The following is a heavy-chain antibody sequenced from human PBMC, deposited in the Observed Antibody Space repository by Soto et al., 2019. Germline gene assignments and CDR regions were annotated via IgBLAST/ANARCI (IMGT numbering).Heavy chain of an antibody. J-gene: IGHJ4*02. CDR1: GYTFKMFG. CDR2: ISVYTGNT. V-gene: IGHV1-18*01. Sequence: QVQLVQSGAEVKKPGASVKVSCEASGYTFKMFGITWVRQAPGQGLEWLGWISVYTGNTDYAPKIQERVTLTTDTADYATKIHERMTLTPETSTNTAYMEVRSLRSDDTDVYYCARTRRLYLNDDYGDYGASMEDSWGAGTLVTASS. CDR3: ARTRRLYLNDDYGDYGASMEDS. D-gene: IGHD4-17*01.